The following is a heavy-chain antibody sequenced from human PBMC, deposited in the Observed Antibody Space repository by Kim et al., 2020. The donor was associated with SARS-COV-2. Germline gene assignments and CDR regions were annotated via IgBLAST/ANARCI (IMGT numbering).Heavy chain of an antibody. D-gene: IGHD3-10*01. CDR2: IIPIFGTA. J-gene: IGHJ5*02. CDR1: GGTFSSYA. Sequence: SVKVSCKASGGTFSSYAISWVRQAPGQGLEWMGGIIPIFGTANYAQKFQGRVTITADESTSTAYMELSSLRSEDTAVYYCARVRGSGSVNWFDPWGQGTLVTVSS. V-gene: IGHV1-69*13. CDR3: ARVRGSGSVNWFDP.